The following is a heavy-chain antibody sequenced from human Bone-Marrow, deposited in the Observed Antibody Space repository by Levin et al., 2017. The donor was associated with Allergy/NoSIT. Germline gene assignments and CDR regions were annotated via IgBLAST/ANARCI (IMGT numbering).Heavy chain of an antibody. D-gene: IGHD6-19*01. J-gene: IGHJ3*02. V-gene: IGHV3-30*04. CDR1: GFTFSSYA. CDR3: ARDCTPRLAGYSSGCRGDAFDI. CDR2: ISYDGSNK. Sequence: GESLKISCAASGFTFSSYAMHWVRPAPGKGLEWVAVISYDGSNKYYADSVKGRFTISRDNSKNTLYLQMNSLRAEDTAVYYCARDCTPRLAGYSSGCRGDAFDIWGQGTMVTVSS.